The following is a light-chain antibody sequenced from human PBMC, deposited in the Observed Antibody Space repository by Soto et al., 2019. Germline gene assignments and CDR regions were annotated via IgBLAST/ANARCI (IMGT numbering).Light chain of an antibody. V-gene: IGKV3-20*01. CDR1: QSVSSSY. Sequence: EIVLTQSPGTLSLSPGERATLSCRASQSVSSSYLAWYQQKPGQAPRLLIYGASSRATGSPDRFSGSGSGTDFTLTISRLEPEDFAVYYCHQYDTSPLTFGGGTKVEI. CDR3: HQYDTSPLT. CDR2: GAS. J-gene: IGKJ4*01.